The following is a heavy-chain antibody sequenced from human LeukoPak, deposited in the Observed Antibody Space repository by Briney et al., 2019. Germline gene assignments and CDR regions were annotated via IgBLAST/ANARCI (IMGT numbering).Heavy chain of an antibody. Sequence: GASVKVSCKASGGTFSSYAISWVRQAPGQGLEWMGGIIPILGIANYAQKFQGRVTITADKSTSTAYMELSSLRSEDTAVYYCARWDDYGDYVWFDPWGQGTLVTVSS. J-gene: IGHJ5*02. D-gene: IGHD4-17*01. CDR2: IIPILGIA. CDR3: ARWDDYGDYVWFDP. V-gene: IGHV1-69*10. CDR1: GGTFSSYA.